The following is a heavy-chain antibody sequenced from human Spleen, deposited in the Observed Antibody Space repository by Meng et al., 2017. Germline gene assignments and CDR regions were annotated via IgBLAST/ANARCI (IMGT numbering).Heavy chain of an antibody. CDR3: AKDLATAAD. V-gene: IGHV3-23*01. D-gene: IGHD5-12*01. Sequence: GESLKISCAASGFTFTIYSMNWVRQAPGKGLAWVSTISGSGVSIYYADSVKGRFTISRDNSKNTLYPQLNSLRAEDTAFYYCAKDLATAADWGQGTLVTVSS. CDR1: GFTFTIYS. CDR2: ISGSGVSI. J-gene: IGHJ4*02.